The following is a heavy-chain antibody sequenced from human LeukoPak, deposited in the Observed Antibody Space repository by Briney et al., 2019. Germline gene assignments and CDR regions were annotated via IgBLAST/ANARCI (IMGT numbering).Heavy chain of an antibody. CDR2: IIPIFGTA. CDR1: GGTFSSYA. Sequence: SVRVSCKASGGTFSSYAISWVRQAPGQGLEWMGGIIPIFGTANYAQKFQGRVTITADESTSTAYMELSSLRAEDTAVYYCARDAVDIVVVANYYYYYMDVWGKGTTVTVSS. J-gene: IGHJ6*03. D-gene: IGHD2-15*01. CDR3: ARDAVDIVVVANYYYYYMDV. V-gene: IGHV1-69*01.